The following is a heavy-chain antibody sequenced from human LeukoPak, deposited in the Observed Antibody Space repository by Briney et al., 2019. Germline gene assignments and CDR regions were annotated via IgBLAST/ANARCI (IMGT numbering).Heavy chain of an antibody. D-gene: IGHD3-22*01. CDR2: ISGSGGST. CDR3: AKAMIAVAAPYYFDY. Sequence: GGSLRLSCAASGFTFSSYAMSWVRQAPGKGLEWVSGISGSGGSTYYADSVKGRFTISRDNSKNTLFLQMNSLRAEDTAVYYCAKAMIAVAAPYYFDYWGQGTLVTVSS. CDR1: GFTFSSYA. J-gene: IGHJ4*02. V-gene: IGHV3-23*01.